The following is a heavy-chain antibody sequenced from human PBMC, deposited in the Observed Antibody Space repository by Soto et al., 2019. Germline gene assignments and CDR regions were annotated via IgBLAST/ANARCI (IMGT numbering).Heavy chain of an antibody. CDR2: IIPIFGTA. CDR3: ARYSGANSGYDYAFDI. D-gene: IGHD5-12*01. J-gene: IGHJ3*02. V-gene: IGHV1-69*13. CDR1: GGTFSSYA. Sequence: SVKVSCKASGGTFSSYAISWVRQAPGQGLEWMGGIIPIFGTANYAQKFQGRVTITADESTSTAYMELSSLRSEDTAVYYCARYSGANSGYDYAFDIWGQGTMVTVSS.